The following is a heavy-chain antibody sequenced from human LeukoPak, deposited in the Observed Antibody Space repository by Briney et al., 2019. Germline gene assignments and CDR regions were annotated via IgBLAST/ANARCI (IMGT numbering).Heavy chain of an antibody. Sequence: GGSLRLSCAAFGLTFSSYAMSWVRQAPGKGLEWVSAISGSGGSTYYADSVKGRFTISRDNSKNTLYLQMNSLRVEDTAVYYCAKGGLGCSSTSCFAYWGQGTLVTVSS. J-gene: IGHJ4*02. CDR2: ISGSGGST. D-gene: IGHD2-2*01. V-gene: IGHV3-23*01. CDR1: GLTFSSYA. CDR3: AKGGLGCSSTSCFAY.